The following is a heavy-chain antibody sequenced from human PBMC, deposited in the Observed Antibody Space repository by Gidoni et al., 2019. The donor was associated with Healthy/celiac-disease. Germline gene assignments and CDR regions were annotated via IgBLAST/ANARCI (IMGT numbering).Heavy chain of an antibody. CDR2: ISGSGGST. CDR1: GFTFSSYA. Sequence: EVQLLESGGGLVQPGGSLRLSCAASGFTFSSYAMSWVRQAPGKGLEWVSAISGSGGSTYYADSVKGRFTISRDNSKNTLYLQMNSLRAEDTAVYYCAKGGTGYSSGWYSDYYYYGMDVWGQGTTVTVSS. D-gene: IGHD6-19*01. V-gene: IGHV3-23*01. J-gene: IGHJ6*02. CDR3: AKGGTGYSSGWYSDYYYYGMDV.